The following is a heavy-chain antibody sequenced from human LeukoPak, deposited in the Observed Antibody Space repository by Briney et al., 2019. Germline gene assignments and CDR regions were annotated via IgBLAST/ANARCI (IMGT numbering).Heavy chain of an antibody. Sequence: SETLSLTCTVSGGSVSSSSYYWGWIRQPPGKGLEWIGSLSYGGVTYYNPSLKSRVTISVDTSKNQFSLKLTSVTAADTAVFYCGSGSGSYYEYDSWGQGTLVTVSS. CDR2: LSYGGVT. J-gene: IGHJ4*02. D-gene: IGHD1-26*01. V-gene: IGHV4-39*07. CDR1: GGSVSSSSYY. CDR3: GSGSGSYYEYDS.